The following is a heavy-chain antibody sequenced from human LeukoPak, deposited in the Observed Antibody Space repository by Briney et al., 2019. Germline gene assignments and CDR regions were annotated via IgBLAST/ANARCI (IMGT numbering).Heavy chain of an antibody. CDR2: IYYSGST. D-gene: IGHD1-26*01. V-gene: IGHV4-59*08. CDR1: GGSISSYY. CDR3: ARQVGLYYFDY. Sequence: SETLTLTCTVSGGSISSYYRSWIRQPPGKGLEWIGYIYYSGSTNYNPSRMSRVTISVNTSKNHFSLKLSSVTAADTAVYYSARQVGLYYFDYWGQGTLVTVS. J-gene: IGHJ4*02.